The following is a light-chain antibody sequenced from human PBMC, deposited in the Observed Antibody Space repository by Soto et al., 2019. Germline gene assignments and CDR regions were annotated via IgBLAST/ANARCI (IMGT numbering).Light chain of an antibody. CDR1: SGHSSYA. CDR3: QTWGTGLLV. Sequence: QPVLTQSPSASASLGASVKLTCTLSSGHSSYAIAWHQQQPEKGPRYLMKLNSDGSHSKGDGIPDRFSGSSSGAERSLTISGLQSEDEADYYCQTWGTGLLVFGGGTKLTVL. CDR2: LNSDGSH. V-gene: IGLV4-69*01. J-gene: IGLJ3*02.